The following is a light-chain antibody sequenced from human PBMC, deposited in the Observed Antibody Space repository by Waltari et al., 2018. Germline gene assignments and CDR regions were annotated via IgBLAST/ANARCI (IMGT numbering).Light chain of an antibody. Sequence: DIQMTQSPSSLSASLGDSVTIPCRASQSISKYLNWYQQRPGKAPKLLIYGKSSLQSGVPARFSGSGSGTDFTLTINTVQPEDVATYFCQQRYGPPDTFGQGTRLEIK. CDR3: QQRYGPPDT. CDR2: GKS. V-gene: IGKV1-39*01. J-gene: IGKJ2*01. CDR1: QSISKY.